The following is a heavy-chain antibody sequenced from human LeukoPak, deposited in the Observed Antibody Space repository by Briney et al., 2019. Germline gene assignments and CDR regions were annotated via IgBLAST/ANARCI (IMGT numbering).Heavy chain of an antibody. J-gene: IGHJ4*02. CDR3: AILPTL. V-gene: IGHV4-59*01. CDR2: IYNSVN. Sequence: PSETLSLTCTVSDASICGYYWSWIRQPPGKGLEYIGYIYNSVNDYNPSLKSRVIISSDPSKNQFSLRLSSMTAADTAVYYCAILPTLWGQGTLVTVSS. CDR1: DASICGYY.